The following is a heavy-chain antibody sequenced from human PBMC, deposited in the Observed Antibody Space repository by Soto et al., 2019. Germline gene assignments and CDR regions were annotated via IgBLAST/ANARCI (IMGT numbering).Heavy chain of an antibody. CDR2: IIPIFGTA. J-gene: IGHJ5*02. Sequence: QVQLVQSGAEVKKPGSSVKVSCKASGGTFSSYAISWVRQAPGQGLEWMGGIIPIFGTANYAQKFQGRVTITADESTSTAYMERSSLRSEDTAVYYCAITRLLTTVTTKGWFDPWGQGTLVTVSS. D-gene: IGHD4-17*01. CDR3: AITRLLTTVTTKGWFDP. V-gene: IGHV1-69*12. CDR1: GGTFSSYA.